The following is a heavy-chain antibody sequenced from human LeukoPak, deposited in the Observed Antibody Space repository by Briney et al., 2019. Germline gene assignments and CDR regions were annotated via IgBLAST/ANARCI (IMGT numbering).Heavy chain of an antibody. D-gene: IGHD2-2*01. CDR3: ARRSGVVVPAARRLYYYYMGV. V-gene: IGHV4-39*01. Sequence: SETLSLTCTVSGGSISSSSYYWGWIRQPPGKGLEWIGSIYYSGSTYYNPSLKSRVTISVDTSKNQFSLKLSSVTAADTAVYYCARRSGVVVPAARRLYYYYMGVWGKGTTVTVSS. CDR1: GGSISSSSYY. CDR2: IYYSGST. J-gene: IGHJ6*03.